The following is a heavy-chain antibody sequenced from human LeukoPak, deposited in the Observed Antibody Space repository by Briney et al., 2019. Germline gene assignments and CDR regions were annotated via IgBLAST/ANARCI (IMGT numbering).Heavy chain of an antibody. J-gene: IGHJ4*02. CDR3: TTGIRGD. CDR1: GLTFSNAW. Sequence: GGSLRLSCAVSGLTFSNAWMNWVRQAPGKGLEWVAHIKSETNGGTADYAAPVKGRFTISRDDSKNTLFLQMNSLKTEDTAVYYCTTGIRGDCGQGTLVTVSS. CDR2: IKSETNGGTA. V-gene: IGHV3-15*07.